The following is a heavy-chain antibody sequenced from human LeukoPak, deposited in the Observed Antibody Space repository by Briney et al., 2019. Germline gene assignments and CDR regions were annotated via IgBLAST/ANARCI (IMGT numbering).Heavy chain of an antibody. CDR3: ARARYDILTGSEYEDY. CDR1: GGSISSHY. V-gene: IGHV4-59*11. CDR2: IYYSGST. D-gene: IGHD3-9*01. Sequence: PSETLPLTCTVSGGSISSHYWSWIRQPPGKGLEWIGYIYYSGSTNYNPSLKSRVTVSVDTSKNQFSLKLSSVTAADTAVYYCARARYDILTGSEYEDYWGQGTLVTVSS. J-gene: IGHJ4*02.